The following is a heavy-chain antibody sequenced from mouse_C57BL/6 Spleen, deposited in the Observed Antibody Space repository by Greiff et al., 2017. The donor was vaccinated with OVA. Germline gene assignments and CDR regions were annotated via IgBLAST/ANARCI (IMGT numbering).Heavy chain of an antibody. Sequence: VKLMESGAELVRPGASVTLSCKASGYTFTDYEMHWVKQTPVHGLEWIGAIDPETGGTAYNQKFKGKAILTADKSSSTAYMELRSLTSEDSAVYYCTTYESYYAMDYWGQGTSVTVSS. CDR2: IDPETGGT. V-gene: IGHV1-15*01. J-gene: IGHJ4*01. CDR3: TTYESYYAMDY. CDR1: GYTFTDYE. D-gene: IGHD2-3*01.